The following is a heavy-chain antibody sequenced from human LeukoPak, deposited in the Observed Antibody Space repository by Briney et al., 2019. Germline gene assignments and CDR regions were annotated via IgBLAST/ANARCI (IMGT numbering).Heavy chain of an antibody. D-gene: IGHD1-26*01. CDR2: ISSSSSYI. CDR3: ARDEEGGSYPLDH. J-gene: IGHJ4*02. V-gene: IGHV3-21*04. CDR1: GFTFSSYS. Sequence: GGSLRLSCAASGFTFSSYSMNWVRQAPGKGLEWVSSISSSSSYIYYADSVKGRFTISRDNAKNSLYLQMNSLRAEDTALYYCARDEEGGSYPLDHWGQGTLVTVSS.